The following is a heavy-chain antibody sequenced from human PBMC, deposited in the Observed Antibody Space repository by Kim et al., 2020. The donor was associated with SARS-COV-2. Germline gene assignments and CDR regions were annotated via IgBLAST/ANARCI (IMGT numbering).Heavy chain of an antibody. Sequence: YYNPSIKSPVTISVDTSKNQFSRKLSSVTAADTAVYYCARERMVSGNFDYWGQGTLVTVSS. V-gene: IGHV4-31*01. J-gene: IGHJ4*02. CDR3: ARERMVSGNFDY. D-gene: IGHD2-8*01.